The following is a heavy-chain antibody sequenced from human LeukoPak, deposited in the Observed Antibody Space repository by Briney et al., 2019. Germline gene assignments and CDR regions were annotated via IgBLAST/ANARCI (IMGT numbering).Heavy chain of an antibody. D-gene: IGHD3-22*01. J-gene: IGHJ4*02. CDR2: ISISSSTI. CDR3: ARESYYYDSSGYLYYFDY. V-gene: IGHV3-48*01. Sequence: RQXPXXXXXGXSYISISSSTIYYADSVKGRFTISRDNAKNSLYLQMNSLRAEDTAVYYCARESYYYDSSGYLYYFDYWGQGTLVTVSS.